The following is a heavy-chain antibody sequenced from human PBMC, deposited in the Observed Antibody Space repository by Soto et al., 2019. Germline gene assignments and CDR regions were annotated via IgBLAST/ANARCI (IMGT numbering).Heavy chain of an antibody. CDR1: GASISSSIYY. D-gene: IGHD2-15*01. J-gene: IGHJ5*02. CDR3: ARRLYCSGGSCVDLRFDP. Sequence: QLQLQESGPGLVKPSETLSLTCTVSGASISSSIYYWGWIRQPPGKGLEWIGGIYYSGSTYYNPPVKSRVAISADTSKNQFALNLSSVTAADTAVYYCARRLYCSGGSCVDLRFDPWGQGILVTVSS. CDR2: IYYSGST. V-gene: IGHV4-39*01.